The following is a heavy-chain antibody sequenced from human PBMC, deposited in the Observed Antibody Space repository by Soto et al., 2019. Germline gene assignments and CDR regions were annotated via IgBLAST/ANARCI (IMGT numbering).Heavy chain of an antibody. CDR2: IYSGGST. CDR3: ARKDGYCSSTSCYAGIFAFDI. Sequence: HPGGSLRLSCAASGFTVSSNYMSWVRQAPGKGLEWVSVIYSGGSTYYADSVKGRFTISRDNSKNTLYLQMNSLRAEDTAVYYCARKDGYCSSTSCYAGIFAFDIWGQGTMVTVSS. CDR1: GFTVSSNY. D-gene: IGHD2-2*03. J-gene: IGHJ3*02. V-gene: IGHV3-66*01.